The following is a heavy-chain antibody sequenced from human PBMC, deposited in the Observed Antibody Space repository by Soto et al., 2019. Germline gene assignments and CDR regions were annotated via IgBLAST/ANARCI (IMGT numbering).Heavy chain of an antibody. J-gene: IGHJ4*02. CDR3: ARVQYSYGYYFDY. Sequence: SETLSLTCTVSGGSISSYSWSWIRQPPGEGLEYIGYIYYSGSTIYNPSLKSRVTISVDTSKNQFSLKLSSVTAADTAVYYCARVQYSYGYYFDYWGQGTLVTVS. D-gene: IGHD5-18*01. CDR2: IYYSGST. V-gene: IGHV4-59*01. CDR1: GGSISSYS.